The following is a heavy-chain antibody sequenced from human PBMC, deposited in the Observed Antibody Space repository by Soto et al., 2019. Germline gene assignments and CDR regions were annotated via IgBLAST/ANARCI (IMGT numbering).Heavy chain of an antibody. CDR3: ARAVRGMATIRAFDY. CDR2: TYYRSKWYN. CDR1: GDNVSSNSAD. Sequence: SQTLSLTWALSGDNVSSNSADWNWIRQSPSRGLEWLGRTYYRSKWYNDYAVSVKIRITIDPDTSKIQFSLQLNSVTPEDTAVYYCARAVRGMATIRAFDYWGQGTLVTVSS. J-gene: IGHJ4*02. D-gene: IGHD5-12*01. V-gene: IGHV6-1*01.